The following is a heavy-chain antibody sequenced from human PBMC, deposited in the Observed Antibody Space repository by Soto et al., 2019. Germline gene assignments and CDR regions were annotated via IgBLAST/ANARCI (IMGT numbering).Heavy chain of an antibody. CDR2: FDPEDGET. V-gene: IGHV1-24*01. CDR1: VYTLTELS. J-gene: IGHJ3*02. Sequence: VKVSFKVSVYTLTELSMHWVRHAPGKGLEWMGGFDPEDGETIYAQKFQGRVTMTEDTSTDTAYMELSSLRSEDTAVYYCATTLGLEWFRDAFDIWGQGTMVTVSS. CDR3: ATTLGLEWFRDAFDI. D-gene: IGHD3-3*01.